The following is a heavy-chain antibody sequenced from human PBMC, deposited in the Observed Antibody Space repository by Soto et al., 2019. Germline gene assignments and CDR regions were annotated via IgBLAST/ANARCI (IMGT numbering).Heavy chain of an antibody. CDR1: GFMFSSYD. CDR3: AKDWEIVVVSYYFDY. D-gene: IGHD3-22*01. J-gene: IGHJ4*02. CDR2: IGAGGET. Sequence: GGSLRLSCAASGFMFSSYDMHWVRQITGKGLEWVSAIGAGGETYYLGSVKGRFTISRENAKNSLYLQMNSLRAGDTAVYYCAKDWEIVVVSYYFDYWGQGTLVTVSS. V-gene: IGHV3-13*01.